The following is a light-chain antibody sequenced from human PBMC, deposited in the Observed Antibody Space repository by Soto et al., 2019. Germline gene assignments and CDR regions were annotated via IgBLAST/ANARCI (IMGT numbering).Light chain of an antibody. J-gene: IGLJ1*01. Sequence: QSALTQSASVSGSRGQSITISCTGTSSDVGGYNRVSRYQQHPGKAPKLMIYEVSNRPSGVSNRFSGSKSGNTASLTISGLQAEDEADYYCSSYTSSTSYVFGTGTKVTVL. CDR1: SSDVGGYNR. V-gene: IGLV2-14*01. CDR2: EVS. CDR3: SSYTSSTSYV.